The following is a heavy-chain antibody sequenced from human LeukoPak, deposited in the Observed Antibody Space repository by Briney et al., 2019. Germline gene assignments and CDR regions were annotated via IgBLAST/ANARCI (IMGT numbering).Heavy chain of an antibody. V-gene: IGHV4-59*05. CDR2: IYYSGST. Sequence: GSLRLSCAASGFTFSSYWMSWVRQAPGKGLEWIGSIYYSGSTYYNPSLKSRVTISVDTSKNQFSLKLSSVTAADTAVYYCANRGSSVDYWGQGTLVTVSS. CDR1: GFTFSSYW. D-gene: IGHD2-2*01. CDR3: ANRGSSVDY. J-gene: IGHJ4*02.